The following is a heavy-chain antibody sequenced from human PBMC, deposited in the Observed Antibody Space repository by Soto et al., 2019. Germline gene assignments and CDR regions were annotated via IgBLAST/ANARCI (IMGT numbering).Heavy chain of an antibody. Sequence: ASVKVSCKASGYTFTSYGISWVRQAPGQGLEWMGWISAYNGNTNYAQKLQGRVTMTTDTSTSTAYMELRSLRSDDTAVYYCARIPFGTGSWLGPHGAFDIWGQGTMVTVSS. CDR3: ARIPFGTGSWLGPHGAFDI. D-gene: IGHD3-9*01. CDR1: GYTFTSYG. J-gene: IGHJ3*02. CDR2: ISAYNGNT. V-gene: IGHV1-18*01.